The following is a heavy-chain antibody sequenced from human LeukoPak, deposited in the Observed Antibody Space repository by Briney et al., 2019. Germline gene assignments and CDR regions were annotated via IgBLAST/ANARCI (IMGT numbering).Heavy chain of an antibody. V-gene: IGHV3-23*01. CDR2: ISGSGGST. J-gene: IGHJ3*02. D-gene: IGHD4-23*01. CDR1: GFTFSSYA. CDR3: AKCSGGWPPGEAPAAFDI. Sequence: GGSLRLSCAASGFTFSSYAMSWVRQAPGKGLEWVSAISGSGGSTYYADSVKGRFTISRDNSKNTLYLQMNSLRAEDTAVYYCAKCSGGWPPGEAPAAFDIWGQGTMVTVSS.